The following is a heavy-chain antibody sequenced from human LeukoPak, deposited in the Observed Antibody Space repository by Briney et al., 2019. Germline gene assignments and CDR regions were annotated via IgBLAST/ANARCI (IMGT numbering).Heavy chain of an antibody. V-gene: IGHV3-23*01. CDR3: ATHYGSGSYQETNYFDY. J-gene: IGHJ4*02. CDR2: ISGSGSST. CDR1: GFTFSSYA. Sequence: TGGSLRLSCEASGFTFSSYAMSWVRQAPGKGLEWVSAISGSGSSTYYADSVKGRFTISRDNSKNTLYLQMKSLRAEDTAVYYCATHYGSGSYQETNYFDYWGQGTLVTVSS. D-gene: IGHD3-10*01.